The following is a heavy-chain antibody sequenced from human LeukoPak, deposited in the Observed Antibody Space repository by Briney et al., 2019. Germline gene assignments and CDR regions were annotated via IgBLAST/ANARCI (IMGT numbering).Heavy chain of an antibody. Sequence: GGSLRLSCAASGFTFTAYGMHWVRQAPGKGLEWVAFIRYDASYRYYADSVKGRFIISRDTFRNTLYLQMNNVRTEDTAVYYCAKEDRSTWESFQHWGQGTLVTVSA. CDR2: IRYDASYR. CDR1: GFTFTAYG. V-gene: IGHV3-30*02. D-gene: IGHD1-26*01. J-gene: IGHJ1*01. CDR3: AKEDRSTWESFQH.